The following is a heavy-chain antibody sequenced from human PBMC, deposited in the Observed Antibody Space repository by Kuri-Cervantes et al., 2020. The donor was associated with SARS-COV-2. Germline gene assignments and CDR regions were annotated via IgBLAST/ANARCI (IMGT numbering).Heavy chain of an antibody. CDR3: ARVHLKRITIFGVVTPSYGMDV. V-gene: IGHV4-39*01. D-gene: IGHD3-3*01. CDR2: IYYSGST. J-gene: IGHJ6*02. CDR1: GGSISSSSYY. Sequence: SETLSLTCTVSGGSISSSSYYWGWIRQPPGKGLEWIGSIYYSGSTYYNPSLKSRVTISVDTSKNQFSLKLSSVTAADTAVYYCARVHLKRITIFGVVTPSYGMDVWGQGTTVTVSS.